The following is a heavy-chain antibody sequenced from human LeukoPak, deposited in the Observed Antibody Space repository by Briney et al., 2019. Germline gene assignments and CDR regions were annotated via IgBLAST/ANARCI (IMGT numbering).Heavy chain of an antibody. CDR2: ISADGGST. CDR3: AKESGKFDY. Sequence: PGGSLRLSCVPSGLNFDYSAMHWVRQAPGKGLELVSLISADGGSTFSADSVKGRFSISRDNSKNSLYLQMNSLRSEDTAMYYCAKESGKFDYWGQGTLVAVSS. CDR1: GLNFDYSA. J-gene: IGHJ4*02. V-gene: IGHV3-43*02.